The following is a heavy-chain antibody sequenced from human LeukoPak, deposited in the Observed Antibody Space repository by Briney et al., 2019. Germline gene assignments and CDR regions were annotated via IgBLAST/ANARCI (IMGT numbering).Heavy chain of an antibody. J-gene: IGHJ4*02. CDR1: GFTFNMYG. Sequence: PGGSLRLSCAASGFTFNMYGMHWVRQAPGKGLEWVAGISNDGSTKDYADSVKGRFTISRDSSKKSMFLQMNSLRAEDTAVYYCAKAAYCTSTSCHFSGYAQRPLDSWGQGTLVTVPS. CDR3: AKAAYCTSTSCHFSGYAQRPLDS. CDR2: ISNDGSTK. D-gene: IGHD2-2*01. V-gene: IGHV3-30*18.